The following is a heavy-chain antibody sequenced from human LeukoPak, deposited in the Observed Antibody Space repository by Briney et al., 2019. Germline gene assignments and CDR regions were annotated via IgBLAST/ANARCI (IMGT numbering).Heavy chain of an antibody. CDR1: GFTFSSYW. CDR2: IKQDGSEK. Sequence: GGSLRLSCAASGFTFSSYWMSWVRQAPGKGLEWVANIKQDGSEKYYVDSVKGRFTISRDNAKNSLYLQMNSLRAEDTAVYYCARVGYTPRNPKEWVFDYWGQGTLVTVSS. CDR3: ARVGYTPRNPKEWVFDY. D-gene: IGHD3-3*01. V-gene: IGHV3-7*01. J-gene: IGHJ4*02.